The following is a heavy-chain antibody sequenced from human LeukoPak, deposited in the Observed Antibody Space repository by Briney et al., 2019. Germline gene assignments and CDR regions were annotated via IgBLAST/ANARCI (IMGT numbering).Heavy chain of an antibody. CDR2: IKEDGSDK. CDR3: ARGGHFNFDY. CDR1: EFTFSSYW. J-gene: IGHJ4*02. Sequence: GGSLRLSWAASEFTFSSYWMKWVRQAPGKGLEGVASIKEDGSDKYYVDSVKGRFSISRDNAKNSLFLQMNSLRTEDTAVYYCARGGHFNFDYWGQGTLVIVSS. D-gene: IGHD5-12*01. V-gene: IGHV3-7*01.